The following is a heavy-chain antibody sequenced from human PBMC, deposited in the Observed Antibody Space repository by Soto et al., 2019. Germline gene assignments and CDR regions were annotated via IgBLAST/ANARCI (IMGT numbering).Heavy chain of an antibody. D-gene: IGHD2-2*02. J-gene: IGHJ5*02. CDR1: GGSISCYY. CDR3: ARGGIVVVPAAIGGWFDH. CDR2: IYYSGST. V-gene: IGHV4-59*01. Sequence: PSETLSLTCTVSGGSISCYYWSWIRQPPGKGLEWIGYIYYSGSTNYNPSLKSRVTISLDTSKNQFSLKLSSVTAADTAVYYCARGGIVVVPAAIGGWFDHWDKGTLVTVSS.